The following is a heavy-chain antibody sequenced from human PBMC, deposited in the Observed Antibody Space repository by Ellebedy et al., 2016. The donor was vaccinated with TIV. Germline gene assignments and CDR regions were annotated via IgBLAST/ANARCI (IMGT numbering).Heavy chain of an antibody. V-gene: IGHV1-2*02. D-gene: IGHD6-19*01. J-gene: IGHJ4*02. CDR2: INPNSSDT. CDR3: SRVNSAWYNDY. Sequence: AASVKVSCKASGYTFTGYYMHWLRQAPGQGLEWMGWINPNSSDTKYAQKFQGRVTVTRDTPISTAYMELSGLTSDDTAVYYCSRVNSAWYNDYWGQGTLLTVSS. CDR1: GYTFTGYY.